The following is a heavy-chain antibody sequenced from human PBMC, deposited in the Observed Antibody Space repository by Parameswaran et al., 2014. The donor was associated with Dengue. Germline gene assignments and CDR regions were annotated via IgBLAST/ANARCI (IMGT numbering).Heavy chain of an antibody. Sequence: VRQMPGKGLEWMGRIDPSDSYTNYSPSFQGHVTISADKSISTAYLQWSSLKASDTAMYYCAAALYPYSGYDYADDYWGQGTLVTVSS. J-gene: IGHJ4*02. CDR3: AAALYPYSGYDYADDY. D-gene: IGHD5-12*01. CDR2: IDPSDSYT. V-gene: IGHV5-10-1*01.